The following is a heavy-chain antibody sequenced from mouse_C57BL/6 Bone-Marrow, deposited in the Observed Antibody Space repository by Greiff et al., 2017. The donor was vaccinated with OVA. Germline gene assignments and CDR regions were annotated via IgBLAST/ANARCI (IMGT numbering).Heavy chain of an antibody. Sequence: VQLKQSVAELVRPGASVKLSCTASGFHIKNTYMHWVKQRPEQGLEWIGRIDPANGNTKYAPKFQGKATITADTSSNTAYLQLSSLTSEDTAIYYCARLDYYGSSPYYFDYWGQGTTLTVSS. V-gene: IGHV14-3*01. D-gene: IGHD1-1*01. CDR1: GFHIKNTY. CDR2: IDPANGNT. CDR3: ARLDYYGSSPYYFDY. J-gene: IGHJ2*01.